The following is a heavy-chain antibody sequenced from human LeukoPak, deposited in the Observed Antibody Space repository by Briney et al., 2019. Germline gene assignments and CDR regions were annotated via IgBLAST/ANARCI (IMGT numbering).Heavy chain of an antibody. V-gene: IGHV4-30-2*01. CDR3: AVTAAARRYYFDY. J-gene: IGHJ4*02. CDR1: GGSISSGGYY. Sequence: SETLSLTCTVSGGSISSGGYYWSWILQPPGKGLEWIGYIYHSGSTYYNPSLKSRVTISVDRSKNQFSLKLSSVTAADTAVYYCAVTAAARRYYFDYWGQGTLVTVSS. CDR2: IYHSGST. D-gene: IGHD2-2*01.